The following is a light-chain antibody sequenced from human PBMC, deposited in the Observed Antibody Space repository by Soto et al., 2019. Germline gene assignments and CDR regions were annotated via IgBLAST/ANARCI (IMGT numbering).Light chain of an antibody. CDR2: GAS. CDR1: HSVSSSY. J-gene: IGKJ5*01. CDR3: QQYGSSPPIT. Sequence: EIVLTQSPGTLSLSPGERSTLSCRASHSVSSSYLAWYQQKHGQAPRLLIYGASNRATGIPDRFSGSGAGTDFTLTISRLEPEDFAVYYCQQYGSSPPITFGQGTRLEIK. V-gene: IGKV3-20*01.